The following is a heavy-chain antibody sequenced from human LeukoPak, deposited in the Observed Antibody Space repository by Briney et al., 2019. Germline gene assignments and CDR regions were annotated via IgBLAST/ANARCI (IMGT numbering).Heavy chain of an antibody. CDR2: ISYDGSNK. D-gene: IGHD3-22*01. Sequence: PGGSLRLSCAASGFTFSSYAMPWVRQAPGKGLEWVAVISYDGSNKYYADSVKGRFTISRDNSKNTLHLQMNSLRAEDTAVYYCARGAMGLYYDQPYYFDYWGQGTLVTVSS. J-gene: IGHJ4*02. CDR1: GFTFSSYA. V-gene: IGHV3-30-3*01. CDR3: ARGAMGLYYDQPYYFDY.